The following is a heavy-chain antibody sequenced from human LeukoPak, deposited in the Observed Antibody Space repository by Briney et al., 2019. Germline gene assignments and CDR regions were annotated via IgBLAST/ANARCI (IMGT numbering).Heavy chain of an antibody. CDR1: GFTFDNYA. J-gene: IGHJ4*02. CDR2: ISWNSRSI. Sequence: GGSLRLSCAASGFTFDNYAMHWVRQAPGKGLEWVSGISWNSRSIGYADSVKGRFTISRDNAKNSLYLQMNSLRAEDTALYYCAKDEEVRGLIIMFPVYWGQGTLVTVSS. D-gene: IGHD3-10*01. V-gene: IGHV3-9*01. CDR3: AKDEEVRGLIIMFPVY.